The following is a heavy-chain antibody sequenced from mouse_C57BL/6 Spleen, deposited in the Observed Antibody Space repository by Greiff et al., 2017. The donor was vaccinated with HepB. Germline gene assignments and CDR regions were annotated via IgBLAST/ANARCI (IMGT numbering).Heavy chain of an antibody. CDR2: INPYNGGT. CDR3: ARWGYGSSSYYFDY. V-gene: IGHV1-19*01. CDR1: GYTFTDYY. D-gene: IGHD1-1*01. J-gene: IGHJ2*01. Sequence: VQLQQSGPVLVKPGASVKMSCKASGYTFTDYYMNWVKQSHGKSLEWIGVINPYNGGTSYNQKFKGKATLTVDKSSSTAYMELNSLTSEDSAVYYCARWGYGSSSYYFDYWGQGTTLTVSS.